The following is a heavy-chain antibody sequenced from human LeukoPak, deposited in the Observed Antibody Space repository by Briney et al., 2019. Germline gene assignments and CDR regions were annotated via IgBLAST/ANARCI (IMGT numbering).Heavy chain of an antibody. D-gene: IGHD3-10*01. Sequence: GGSLGLSCSASGFSFGDYAMSWVRQAPGKGLEWVSFIRSKTYGGTTEYAASVRGRFAISRDDSKSFAYLQMNSLKTEDTAVYYCTRVFGAGGSGGNDFWGQGTLVTVSS. CDR2: IRSKTYGGTT. CDR1: GFSFGDYA. J-gene: IGHJ4*02. V-gene: IGHV3-49*04. CDR3: TRVFGAGGSGGNDF.